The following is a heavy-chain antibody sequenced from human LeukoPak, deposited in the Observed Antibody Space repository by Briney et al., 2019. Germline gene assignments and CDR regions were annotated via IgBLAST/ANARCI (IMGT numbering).Heavy chain of an antibody. CDR1: GYTFTGYY. CDR3: ARDKVIASAGTPNWFDP. Sequence: GASVKVSCKASGYTFTGYYMHWVRQAPGQGLEWLGWISAYDGNTNYAQNVQGRVTMTTDTSTSTAYMELRSLRYDDTGVYYCARDKVIASAGTPNWFDPWGQGTLVTVSS. D-gene: IGHD2-21*01. CDR2: ISAYDGNT. J-gene: IGHJ5*02. V-gene: IGHV1-18*04.